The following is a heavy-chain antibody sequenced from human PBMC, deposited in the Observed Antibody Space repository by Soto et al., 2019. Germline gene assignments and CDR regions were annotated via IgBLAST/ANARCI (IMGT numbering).Heavy chain of an antibody. D-gene: IGHD6-19*01. V-gene: IGHV1-3*01. CDR2: INAGNGNT. CDR1: GYTFTSYA. CDR3: ARVGGWYVPDY. Sequence: ASVKVSCQASGYTFTSYAMHWVRQAPGQRLEWMGWINAGNGNTKYSQKFQGRVTITRDTSASTAYMELSSLRSEDTAVYYCARVGGWYVPDYWGQGTLVTVSS. J-gene: IGHJ4*02.